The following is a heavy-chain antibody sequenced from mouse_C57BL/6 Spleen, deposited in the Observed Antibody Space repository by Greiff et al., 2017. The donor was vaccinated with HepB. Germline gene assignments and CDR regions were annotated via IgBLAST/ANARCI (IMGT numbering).Heavy chain of an antibody. CDR1: GFTFSSYG. CDR3: ARQHGYAMDY. Sequence: VQLKESGGDLVKPGGSLKLSCAASGFTFSSYGLSWVRQTPDQRLEWVATSSSGGSYTYYPDSVKGRSTISRDTAKNTLYLQMSSLKSEDTAMYYCARQHGYAMDYWGQGTAVTVSA. V-gene: IGHV5-6*01. J-gene: IGHJ4*01. CDR2: SSSGGSYT.